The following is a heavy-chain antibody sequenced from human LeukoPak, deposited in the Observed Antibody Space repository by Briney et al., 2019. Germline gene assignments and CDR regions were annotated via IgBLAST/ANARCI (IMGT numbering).Heavy chain of an antibody. CDR2: IYSGGST. J-gene: IGHJ6*03. CDR3: ARVLRQRKYYYYYYMDV. CDR1: GFTVSSNY. D-gene: IGHD5-12*01. V-gene: IGHV3-53*01. Sequence: GGSLRLSCAASGFTVSSNYMSWVRQAPGKGPEWVSVIYSGGSTYYADSVKGRFTISRDNSKNTLYLQMNSLRAEDTAVYYCARVLRQRKYYYYYYMDVWGKGTTVTISS.